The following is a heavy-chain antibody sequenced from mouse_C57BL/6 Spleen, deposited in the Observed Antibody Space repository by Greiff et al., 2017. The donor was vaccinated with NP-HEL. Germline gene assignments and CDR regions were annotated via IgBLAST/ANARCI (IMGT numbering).Heavy chain of an antibody. CDR3: AREGIYYDYEYYFDY. Sequence: QVQLQQPGTELVKPGASVKLSCKASGYTFTSYWMHWVKQRPGQGLEWIGNINPSNGGTNYNEKFKSKATLTVDKSSSTAYMQLSSLTSEDSAVYYCAREGIYYDYEYYFDYWGQGTTLTVSS. CDR2: INPSNGGT. V-gene: IGHV1-53*01. J-gene: IGHJ2*01. D-gene: IGHD2-4*01. CDR1: GYTFTSYW.